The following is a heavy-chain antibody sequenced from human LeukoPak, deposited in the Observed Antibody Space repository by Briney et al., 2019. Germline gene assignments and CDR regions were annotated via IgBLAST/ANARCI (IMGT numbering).Heavy chain of an antibody. CDR1: GGSISSYY. J-gene: IGHJ4*02. Sequence: SETLSLTCTVFGGSISSYYWSWIRQPPGKGLEWIGYIYYSGSTNYNPSLKSRVTISVDTSKNQFSLKLGSVTAADTAVYYCARDYDYWGQGTLVTVSS. CDR3: ARDYDY. CDR2: IYYSGST. V-gene: IGHV4-59*01.